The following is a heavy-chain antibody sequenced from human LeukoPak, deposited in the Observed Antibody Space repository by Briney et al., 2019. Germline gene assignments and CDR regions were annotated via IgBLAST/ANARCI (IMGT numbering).Heavy chain of an antibody. CDR1: GGSISSGDYY. Sequence: SQTLSLTCTVSGGSISSGDYYWSWIRQPPGKGLEWIGYIYYSGSTYYNPSLKSRVTISVDTSKNQFSLNLSSVTAADTAVYYCARFSPRAMGNYLDFWGQGTLVTVSS. CDR3: ARFSPRAMGNYLDF. V-gene: IGHV4-30-4*01. D-gene: IGHD7-27*01. CDR2: IYYSGST. J-gene: IGHJ4*02.